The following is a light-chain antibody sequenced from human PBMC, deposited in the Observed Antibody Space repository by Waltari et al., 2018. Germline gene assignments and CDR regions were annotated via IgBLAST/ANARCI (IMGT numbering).Light chain of an antibody. CDR1: TGPVTSSHW. V-gene: IGLV7-46*01. CDR2: AAN. J-gene: IGLJ3*02. Sequence: QAVVTQEPSVTVSPGGTVTLTCGSNTGPVTSSHWPDWFQQKAGQAPRTLNYAANIKHAWTPARLSGSLVGGKAALTLSGAQPEDEADYYCLLTYRGPRVFGGGTKVTVL. CDR3: LLTYRGPRV.